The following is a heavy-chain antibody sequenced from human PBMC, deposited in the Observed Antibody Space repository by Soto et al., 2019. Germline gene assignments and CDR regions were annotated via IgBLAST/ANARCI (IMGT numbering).Heavy chain of an antibody. D-gene: IGHD6-13*01. CDR2: ISHRGTA. V-gene: IGHV4-31*03. J-gene: IGHJ5*02. CDR1: GGSISSGAYY. Sequence: SETLSLTCTVSGGSISSGAYYWGWIRQHPGKGLEWIGYISHRGTAYYTPSLKSRVSLSVDPSKSQFSLNVTSLTAADTAVYYCARVSATGTRWFDPWGPGTLVTVS. CDR3: ARVSATGTRWFDP.